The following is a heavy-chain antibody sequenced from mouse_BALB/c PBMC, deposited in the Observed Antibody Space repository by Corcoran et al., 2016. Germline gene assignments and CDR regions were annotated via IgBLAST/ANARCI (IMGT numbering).Heavy chain of an antibody. D-gene: IGHD2-4*01. J-gene: IGHJ3*01. CDR2: INTHSGVP. CDR1: GYTFTTAG. Sequence: QIQLVQSGPELKKPGETVRISCKASGYTFTTAGMQWVQKMPGKGLKWIGWINTHSGVPKYAEDFKGRFAFSLETSASTAYLQISNLKNEDTATYFYARQRVYDYDGFAYWGQGTLVTVSA. V-gene: IGHV9-4*02. CDR3: ARQRVYDYDGFAY.